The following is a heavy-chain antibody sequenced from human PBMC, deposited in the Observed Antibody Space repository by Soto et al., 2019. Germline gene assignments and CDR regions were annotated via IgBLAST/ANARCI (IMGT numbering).Heavy chain of an antibody. V-gene: IGHV4-4*02. CDR1: GDSVISSDW. J-gene: IGHJ5*02. CDR2: VFHTGET. CDR3: AKNRSPNWCDP. Sequence: SETLSLTCAISGDSVISSDWWTWVRQVPGEGLEWIGEVFHTGETTYNPSLERRVTMSVDKSKNLFSLTLTSVTAADTAFDDCAKNRSPNWCDPWGRGILGTVSS.